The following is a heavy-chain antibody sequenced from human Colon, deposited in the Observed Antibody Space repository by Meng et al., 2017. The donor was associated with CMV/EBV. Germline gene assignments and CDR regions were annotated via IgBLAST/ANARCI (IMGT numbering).Heavy chain of an antibody. Sequence: ASVKVSCKTSGYTFTGHHIHWVRQAPGQGLEWMGWVNPNNGATNYAQEFLGRVAMTRDTSTATADLELTGLRLDDTAVYYCARDAAYSWKGANWFDPWGQGTLVTVSS. CDR3: ARDAAYSWKGANWFDP. V-gene: IGHV1-2*02. CDR1: GYTFTGHH. CDR2: VNPNNGAT. D-gene: IGHD1-1*01. J-gene: IGHJ5*02.